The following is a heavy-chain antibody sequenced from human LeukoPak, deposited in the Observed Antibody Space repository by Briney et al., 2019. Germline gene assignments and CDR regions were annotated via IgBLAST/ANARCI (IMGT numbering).Heavy chain of an antibody. CDR3: GRALGSPLDY. CDR2: INEDGSTT. Sequence: GGSLRLSCAASGFTFSSSWMHWVRQAPGKGLVWVSRINEDGSTTTYADSVKGRFTISRDNAKNALFLQMNSLRAEDTAVYYCGRALGSPLDYWGQGTLVIVSS. J-gene: IGHJ4*02. D-gene: IGHD1-26*01. CDR1: GFTFSSSW. V-gene: IGHV3-74*01.